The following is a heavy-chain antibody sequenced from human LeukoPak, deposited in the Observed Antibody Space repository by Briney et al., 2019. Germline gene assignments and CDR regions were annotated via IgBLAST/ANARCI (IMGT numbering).Heavy chain of an antibody. V-gene: IGHV1-2*02. CDR3: ATGYSPLYYFDY. CDR2: INPNSGGT. CDR1: GYTFTGYY. J-gene: IGHJ4*02. Sequence: ASVKVSCKASGYTFTGYYMHWVRQAPGQGLEGMGWINPNSGGTNYAQKFQGRVTMTRDTSISTAYMELSRLRSDDTAVYYCATGYSPLYYFDYWGQGTLVTVSS. D-gene: IGHD6-13*01.